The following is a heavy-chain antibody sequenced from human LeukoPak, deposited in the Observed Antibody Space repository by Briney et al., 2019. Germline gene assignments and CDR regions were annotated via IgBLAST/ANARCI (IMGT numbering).Heavy chain of an antibody. CDR1: GFTFSSYG. CDR3: ARDMSGYSYGFFDY. CDR2: MWYDGSNK. D-gene: IGHD5-18*01. V-gene: IGHV3-33*01. J-gene: IGHJ4*02. Sequence: GRSLRLSCAASGFTFSSYGMHWVRQAPGKGLEWVAVMWYDGSNKYYADSVKGRFTISRDNSKNTLYLQMNSLRAEDTAVYYCARDMSGYSYGFFDYWGQGTLVTVSS.